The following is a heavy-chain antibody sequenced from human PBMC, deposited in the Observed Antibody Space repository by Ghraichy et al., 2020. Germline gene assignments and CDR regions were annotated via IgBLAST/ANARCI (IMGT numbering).Heavy chain of an antibody. V-gene: IGHV3-48*03. CDR2: ISSGGSTI. D-gene: IGHD3-9*01. J-gene: IGHJ6*02. CDR1: GFTFSNYE. CDR3: ARDLQTYYDILTGYYTDYYGMDV. Sequence: LSLTCAASGFTFSNYEINWVRQAPGKGLEWVSYISSGGSTIYYADSVKGRFTISRDNAKNSLYLQMNSLRAEDTAVYYCARDLQTYYDILTGYYTDYYGMDVWGQGTTVTVSS.